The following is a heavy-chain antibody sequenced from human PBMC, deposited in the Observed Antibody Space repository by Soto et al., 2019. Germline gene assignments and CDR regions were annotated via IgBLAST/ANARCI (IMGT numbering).Heavy chain of an antibody. CDR1: GGSTSSSSYY. CDR2: IYYSGST. D-gene: IGHD3-16*02. Sequence: SETLSLTCTVSGGSTSSSSYYWGWIRQPPGKGLEWIGSIYYSGSTYYNPSLKSRVTISVDTSKNQFSLKLSSVTAADTAVYYCARNGQNENYDYIWGSYRFGWFDPWGQGTLVTVSS. V-gene: IGHV4-39*01. J-gene: IGHJ5*02. CDR3: ARNGQNENYDYIWGSYRFGWFDP.